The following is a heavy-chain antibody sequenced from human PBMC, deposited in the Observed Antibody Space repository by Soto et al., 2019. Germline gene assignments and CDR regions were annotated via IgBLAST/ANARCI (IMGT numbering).Heavy chain of an antibody. Sequence: PSETLSLTCTVSGGSISSYYWSWIRQPPGKGLERIGYIYYSGSTNYNPSLKSRVTISVDTSKNQFSLKLSSVTAADTAVYYCARVGRDGYNFGCFDYWGQGTLVTVSS. CDR1: GGSISSYY. D-gene: IGHD5-12*01. J-gene: IGHJ4*02. CDR2: IYYSGST. CDR3: ARVGRDGYNFGCFDY. V-gene: IGHV4-59*01.